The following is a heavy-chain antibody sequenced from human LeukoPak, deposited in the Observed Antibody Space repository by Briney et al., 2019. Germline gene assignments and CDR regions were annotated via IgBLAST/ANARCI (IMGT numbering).Heavy chain of an antibody. J-gene: IGHJ4*02. Sequence: TGGSLRLSCTASGFTFSSYWMHWVRQAPGKGLVWVSRINSDGSTTTYADSVKGRFTISRDNAKNTLYLQMNSLRADDTAVYFCVRRGHTVTYAYWGQGTLVTVSS. D-gene: IGHD4-17*01. V-gene: IGHV3-74*01. CDR1: GFTFSSYW. CDR3: VRRGHTVTYAY. CDR2: INSDGSTT.